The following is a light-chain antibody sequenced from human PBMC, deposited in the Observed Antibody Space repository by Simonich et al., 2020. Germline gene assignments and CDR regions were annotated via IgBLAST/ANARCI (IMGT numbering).Light chain of an antibody. V-gene: IGLV2-23*02. CDR1: SSDVGLYNL. J-gene: IGLJ3*02. Sequence: QSALTQPASVSGSPGQSITISCTGTSSDVGLYNLVSWYQQHPGKAPKLMIYEVSKRPSGVSNRFSGSKSGNTASLTISGLQAEDEADYYCCSYAGSSTLVFGGGTKLTVL. CDR3: CSYAGSSTLV. CDR2: EVS.